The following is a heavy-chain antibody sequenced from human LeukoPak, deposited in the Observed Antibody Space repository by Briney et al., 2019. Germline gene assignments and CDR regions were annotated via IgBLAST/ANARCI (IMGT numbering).Heavy chain of an antibody. CDR1: VYSFTTYD. Sequence: GASVTVSCTASVYSFTTYDINWVRQAPGQGREWMGWMRPKKSDTGYARKFQDRITLTWNISTDTAYMELNSLTAEDTAVYFCAGGPPEDTSSGYWGQGTLVTVSS. V-gene: IGHV1-8*01. D-gene: IGHD3-22*01. J-gene: IGHJ4*02. CDR3: AGGPPEDTSSGY. CDR2: MRPKKSDT.